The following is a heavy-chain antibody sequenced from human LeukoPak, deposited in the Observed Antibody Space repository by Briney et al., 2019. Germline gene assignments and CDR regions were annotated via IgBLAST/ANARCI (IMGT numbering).Heavy chain of an antibody. CDR1: GGSISGSY. Sequence: SETLSLTCTVSGGSISGSYWSWIRQPAGKGLEWIGRIYTSGSTNYNPSLKSRVTMSVDTSKNQFSLKLSSVTAADTAVYYCARGLPYSSGWYHRDNWFDPWGQGTLVTVSS. V-gene: IGHV4-4*07. D-gene: IGHD6-19*01. J-gene: IGHJ5*02. CDR2: IYTSGST. CDR3: ARGLPYSSGWYHRDNWFDP.